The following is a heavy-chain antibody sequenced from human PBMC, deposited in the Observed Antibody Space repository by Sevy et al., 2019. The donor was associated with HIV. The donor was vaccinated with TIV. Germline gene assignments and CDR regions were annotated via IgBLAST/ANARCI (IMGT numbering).Heavy chain of an antibody. V-gene: IGHV3-49*04. CDR2: FKRKADGGTL. J-gene: IGHJ4*02. CDR1: GFTFTDYA. D-gene: IGHD1-26*01. CDR3: TRSKGAQSVFDY. Sequence: GGSLRLSCTASGFTFTDYAMNWVRQSPGKGLEWVAFFKRKADGGTLDHAESVKGRFTISRDDSKNIAYLQMNDLKTADTGVYYCTRSKGAQSVFDYWGQGALVTVSS.